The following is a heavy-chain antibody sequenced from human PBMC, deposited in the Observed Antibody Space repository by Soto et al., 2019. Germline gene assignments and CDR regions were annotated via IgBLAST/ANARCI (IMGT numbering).Heavy chain of an antibody. CDR1: GGSFSGYY. D-gene: IGHD3-10*01. V-gene: IGHV4-34*01. CDR2: INHIGRT. J-gene: IGHJ5*02. Sequence: QVQLQQWGAGLLKPSETLSLTCAVYGGSFSGYYWSWIRQPPGKGLEWIGEINHIGRTNYNPSLKSRVTISVDTSKNQFSLKLSSVTAADTAVYYCARGPRVRGVIILDNWFDPWGQGTLVTVSS. CDR3: ARGPRVRGVIILDNWFDP.